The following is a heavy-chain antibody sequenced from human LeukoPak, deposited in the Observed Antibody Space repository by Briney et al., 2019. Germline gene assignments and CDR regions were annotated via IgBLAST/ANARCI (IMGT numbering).Heavy chain of an antibody. CDR2: ISYDGSNK. V-gene: IGHV3-30*18. J-gene: IGHJ4*02. CDR1: GFTFSSYG. Sequence: PGRPLRLSCAASGFTFSSYGMHWVRQAPGKGLEWVAVISYDGSNKYYADSVKGRFTISRDNSKNTLYLQMNSLRAEDTAVYYCAKGAYYDSSGYIFDYWGQGTLVTVSS. CDR3: AKGAYYDSSGYIFDY. D-gene: IGHD3-22*01.